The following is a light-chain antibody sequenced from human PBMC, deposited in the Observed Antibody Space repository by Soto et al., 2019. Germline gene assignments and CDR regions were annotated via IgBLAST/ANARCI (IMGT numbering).Light chain of an antibody. CDR2: AAS. CDR3: QKYDSAPFT. J-gene: IGKJ3*01. V-gene: IGKV1-27*01. CDR1: QGISNF. Sequence: DIQMTQSPSSLSASLGDRVTITCRASQGISNFLVWYQQKPGKVPRVLIYAASTLQSGVPSRFSGSGSGTDFTLTISSLQPEDVATYYCQKYDSAPFTFGPGTKVDIK.